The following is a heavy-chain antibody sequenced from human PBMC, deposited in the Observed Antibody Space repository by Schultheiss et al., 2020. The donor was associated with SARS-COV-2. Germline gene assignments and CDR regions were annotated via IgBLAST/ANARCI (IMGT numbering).Heavy chain of an antibody. Sequence: GGSLRLSCAVSGFIVSSSHMSWVRQAPGRGLEWVSYISSSGGSIYYTDSVKGRFTISRDNSKNTLYLQMNSLRAEDTAVYYCAKGDVVVPVAFDAFDIWGQGTMVTVSS. V-gene: IGHV3-23*01. J-gene: IGHJ3*02. CDR2: ISSSGGSI. CDR3: AKGDVVVPVAFDAFDI. CDR1: GFIVSSSH. D-gene: IGHD2-2*01.